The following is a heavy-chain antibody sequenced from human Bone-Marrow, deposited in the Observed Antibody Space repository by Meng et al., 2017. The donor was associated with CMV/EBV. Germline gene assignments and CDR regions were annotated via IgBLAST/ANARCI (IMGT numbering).Heavy chain of an antibody. CDR2: INPNNGGT. J-gene: IGHJ4*02. Sequence: ASVKVSCKASGYTFTGYYMHWVRQAPGQGLEWMGWINPNNGGTNYAQKFQGRVTMTRDTSISTAYMELSRLRSDDAAVFYCARGQEIIALPPVVERDYWCQGTLVTVAS. CDR1: GYTFTGYY. V-gene: IGHV1-2*02. CDR3: ARGQEIIALPPVVERDY. D-gene: IGHD3-10*01.